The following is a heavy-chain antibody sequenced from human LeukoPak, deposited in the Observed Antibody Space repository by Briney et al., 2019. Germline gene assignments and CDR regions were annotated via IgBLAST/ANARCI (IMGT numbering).Heavy chain of an antibody. CDR2: IITILGIA. D-gene: IGHD6-19*01. V-gene: IGHV1-69*04. J-gene: IGHJ4*02. CDR1: GGTFSSYA. CDR3: ARTRLVDGPDY. Sequence: GVSVKVSCKASGGTFSSYAISWVRQAPGQGLEWMGRIITILGIANYAQKFQGRVTITADKSTSTAYMELSSLRSEDTAVYYCARTRLVDGPDYWGQGTLVTVSS.